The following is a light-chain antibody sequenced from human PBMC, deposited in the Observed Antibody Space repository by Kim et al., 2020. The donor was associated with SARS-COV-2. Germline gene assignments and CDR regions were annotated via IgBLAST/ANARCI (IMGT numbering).Light chain of an antibody. V-gene: IGKV1-5*03. CDR1: ENIGTW. CDR3: QHYGRFPYT. J-gene: IGKJ2*01. CDR2: LAS. Sequence: SASVGDRVTITVRASENIGTWLDWYQQKPGRAPSLLIYLASTLESGVPSWFSGTGAGTVCSLSITSLQPEDLATYYCQHYGRFPYTFGQGTKLEI.